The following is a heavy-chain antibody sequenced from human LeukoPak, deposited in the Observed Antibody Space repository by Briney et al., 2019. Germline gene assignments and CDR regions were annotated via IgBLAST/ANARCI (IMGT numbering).Heavy chain of an antibody. CDR3: GSYNSSYYWDDAFDI. Sequence: SETLSLTCTVSGGSISSGCYYWSWIRQPAGKGLEWIGRIYTSGSTKYNPSLKSRVTISVDRSKNQFSLKYCSVTAADTAGYYCGSYNSSYYWDDAFDIWGQGTMVTVSS. D-gene: IGHD3-22*01. CDR2: IYTSGST. J-gene: IGHJ3*02. V-gene: IGHV4-61*02. CDR1: GGSISSGCYY.